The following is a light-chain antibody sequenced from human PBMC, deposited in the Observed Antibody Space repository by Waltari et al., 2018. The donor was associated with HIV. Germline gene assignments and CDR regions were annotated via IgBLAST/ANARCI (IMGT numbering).Light chain of an antibody. CDR1: QSLLHQNGQNY. Sequence: DIAMIQSPDSLAVSPGEAAPISCRYSQSLLHQNGQNYLDWYIQRPGQAPELLIYLGSRRASGVPDRIAGSGSGTNFILKISRVEPEDVGVYYCMHGQQTPVFGQGTKVEV. V-gene: IGKV2-28*01. J-gene: IGKJ1*01. CDR3: MHGQQTPV. CDR2: LGS.